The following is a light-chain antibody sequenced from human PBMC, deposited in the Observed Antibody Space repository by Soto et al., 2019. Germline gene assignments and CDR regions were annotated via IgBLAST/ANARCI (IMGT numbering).Light chain of an antibody. CDR1: QSISSW. CDR2: KTS. CDR3: QQYNFYSWT. Sequence: DIQMTQSPSSLSASVGDRVTITCRASQSISSWLAGYQQKSGKAPKLLIYKTSTLEIGVPSRFSGRGSGTEFTLTINSLQPDDFAKYYGQQYNFYSWTFGQGPKVEIK. J-gene: IGKJ1*01. V-gene: IGKV1-5*03.